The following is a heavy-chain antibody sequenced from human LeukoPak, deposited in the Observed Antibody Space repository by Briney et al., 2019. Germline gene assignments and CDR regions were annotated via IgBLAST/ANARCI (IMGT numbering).Heavy chain of an antibody. D-gene: IGHD1-26*01. Sequence: PGRSLRLSCAASGFTFSSYAMHWVRQAPGKGLEWVAVISYDGSNEYYADSVKGRFTISRDNSKNTLYLQMNSLRAEDTAVYYCASTGSGATTIDYWGQGTLVTVSS. J-gene: IGHJ4*02. V-gene: IGHV3-30-3*01. CDR2: ISYDGSNE. CDR3: ASTGSGATTIDY. CDR1: GFTFSSYA.